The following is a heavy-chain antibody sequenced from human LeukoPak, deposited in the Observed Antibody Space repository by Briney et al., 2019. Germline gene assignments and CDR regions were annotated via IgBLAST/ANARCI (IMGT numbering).Heavy chain of an antibody. CDR1: GFTFSSYA. CDR3: ARESRGYSYGSHGDY. V-gene: IGHV3-30*04. CDR2: ISYDGSNK. D-gene: IGHD5-18*01. Sequence: GGSLRLSCAASGFTFSSYAMHWVRQAPGKGLEWVAVISYDGSNKYYADSVKGRFTISRDDSKNTLYLQMNSLRAEDTAVYYCARESRGYSYGSHGDYWGQGTLVTVSS. J-gene: IGHJ4*02.